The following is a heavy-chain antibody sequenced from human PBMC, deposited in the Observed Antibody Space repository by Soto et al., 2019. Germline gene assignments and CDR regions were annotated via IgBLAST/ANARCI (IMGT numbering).Heavy chain of an antibody. CDR2: INHTGST. CDR1: GDSISSTHW. Sequence: PSETLSLTCVVSGDSISSTHWWTWVRQPPGTGLEWIGEINHTGSTNYNPSLKNRVTISVDTSKNQFSLKLTSVTAADTAVYYCARDKITGLFDYWGQGTLVTVSS. V-gene: IGHV4-4*02. CDR3: ARDKITGLFDY. J-gene: IGHJ4*02. D-gene: IGHD2-8*02.